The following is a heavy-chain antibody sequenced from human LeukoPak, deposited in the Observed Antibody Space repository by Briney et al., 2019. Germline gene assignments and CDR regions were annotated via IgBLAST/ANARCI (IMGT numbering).Heavy chain of an antibody. CDR2: ISSSSSYI. CDR3: ARDTPLCSGTSCYAGYYYYGMDV. D-gene: IGHD2-2*01. Sequence: PGGSLRLSCAASGFTYSSYSMNWVRQAPGKGLEWVSSISSSSSYIYYADSVKGRFTISRDNAKNSLYLQMNSLRAEDTAVYYCARDTPLCSGTSCYAGYYYYGMDVWGQGTTVTVSS. CDR1: GFTYSSYS. V-gene: IGHV3-21*01. J-gene: IGHJ6*02.